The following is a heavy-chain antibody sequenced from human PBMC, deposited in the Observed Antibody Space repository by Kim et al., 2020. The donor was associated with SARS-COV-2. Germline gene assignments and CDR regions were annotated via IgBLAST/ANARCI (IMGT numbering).Heavy chain of an antibody. Sequence: GGSLRLSCAASGFTVSSNYMSWVRQAPGKGLEWVSVIYSGGSTYYADSVKGRFTISRDNSKNTLYLQMNSLRAEDTAVYYCARERYCSGGSCYPYYYYGMDVWGQGTTVTVSS. CDR1: GFTVSSNY. CDR3: ARERYCSGGSCYPYYYYGMDV. D-gene: IGHD2-15*01. CDR2: IYSGGST. J-gene: IGHJ6*02. V-gene: IGHV3-66*02.